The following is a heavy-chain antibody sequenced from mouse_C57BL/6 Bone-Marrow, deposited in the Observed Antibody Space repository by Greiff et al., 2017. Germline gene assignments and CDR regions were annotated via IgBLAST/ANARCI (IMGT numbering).Heavy chain of an antibody. V-gene: IGHV1-69*01. D-gene: IGHD1-1*01. J-gene: IGHJ3*01. CDR2: IDPSDSYT. CDR1: GYTFTSYW. CDR3: ARDTTVVAPAWFAY. Sequence: VQGVEPGAELVMPGASVKLSCKASGYTFTSYWMHWVKQRPGQGLEWIGEIDPSDSYTNYNQKFKGKSTLTVDKSSSTAYMQLSSLTSEDSAVYYCARDTTVVAPAWFAYWGQGTLVTVSA.